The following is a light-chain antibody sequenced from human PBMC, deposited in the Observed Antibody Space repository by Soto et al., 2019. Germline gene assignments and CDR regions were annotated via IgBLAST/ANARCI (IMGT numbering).Light chain of an antibody. Sequence: QSVLTQSPSVSGTPGQRVTMSCSGSTSNIGNNPVNWYQQSPGTAPKLLMYDNDQRPSGVADRFSGSKSGTSASLAISGLQSEDETEYYCATWDDTVRGYVFGTGTKVTVL. V-gene: IGLV1-44*01. CDR2: DND. CDR3: ATWDDTVRGYV. J-gene: IGLJ1*01. CDR1: TSNIGNNP.